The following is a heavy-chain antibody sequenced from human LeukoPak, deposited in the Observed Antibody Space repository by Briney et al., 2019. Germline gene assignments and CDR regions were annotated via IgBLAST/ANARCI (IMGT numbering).Heavy chain of an antibody. Sequence: GGSLRLSCAASGFTFSSYWMHWVRQAPGKGLVWVSRINSDGSSTSYADSVKGRFTISRDNSKNTVYLQMISLRAEDTAVYYCAKEGGYCTNDVCYSWFDPWGQGTLVTVSS. CDR2: INSDGSST. CDR3: AKEGGYCTNDVCYSWFDP. D-gene: IGHD2-8*01. CDR1: GFTFSSYW. V-gene: IGHV3-74*01. J-gene: IGHJ5*02.